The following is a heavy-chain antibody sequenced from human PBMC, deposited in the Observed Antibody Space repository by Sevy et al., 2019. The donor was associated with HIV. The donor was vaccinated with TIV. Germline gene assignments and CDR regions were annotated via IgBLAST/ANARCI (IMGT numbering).Heavy chain of an antibody. V-gene: IGHV3-30*18. J-gene: IGHJ4*02. CDR3: AQDMDYRDSSGFPLTFDY. D-gene: IGHD3-22*01. CDR1: GFTFSSYG. Sequence: GGSLRLSCAASGFTFSSYGMHWVRQAPGKGLEWVTFISYDGSNKYYADSVKGRFTISRDSSKNTVHLQINSLRTEDTAVYYCAQDMDYRDSSGFPLTFDYWGQGTLVTVSS. CDR2: ISYDGSNK.